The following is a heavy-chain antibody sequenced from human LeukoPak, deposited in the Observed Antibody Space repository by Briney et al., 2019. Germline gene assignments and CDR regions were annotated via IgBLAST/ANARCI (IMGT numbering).Heavy chain of an antibody. CDR1: GFSLSDYY. CDR3: ARDRGDSGSSDY. CDR2: ISSSSSYT. Sequence: GGSLRLSCAASGFSLSDYYMSWVRQAPGKGLEWVSYISSSSSYTINADSVKGRFTVFRDNAKNLVFLQMNRLRDEDTAVYYCARDRGDSGSSDYWGQGTLVTVSS. J-gene: IGHJ4*02. D-gene: IGHD3-10*01. V-gene: IGHV3-11*06.